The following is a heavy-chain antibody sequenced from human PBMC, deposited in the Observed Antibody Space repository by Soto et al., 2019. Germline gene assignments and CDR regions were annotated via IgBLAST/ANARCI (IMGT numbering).Heavy chain of an antibody. D-gene: IGHD6-19*01. CDR1: GGTFSSYA. CDR2: IIPIFGTA. V-gene: IGHV1-69*13. Sequence: SVKVSCKASGGTFSSYAISWVRQAPGQGLEWMGGIIPIFGTANYAQKFQGRVTITADESTSTAYMELSSLRSEDTAVYYCASSWIAVAGNFDYWGQGTLVTVSS. J-gene: IGHJ4*02. CDR3: ASSWIAVAGNFDY.